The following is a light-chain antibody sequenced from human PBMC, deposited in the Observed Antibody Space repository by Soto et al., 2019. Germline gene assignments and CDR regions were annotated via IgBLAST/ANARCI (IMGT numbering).Light chain of an antibody. CDR1: SSVVGGYDY. J-gene: IGLJ1*01. V-gene: IGLV2-14*01. Sequence: QSVLTQPASVSGSPGQSITISCTGTSSVVGGYDYVSWYQRHPGKAPKLMIYDVTNRPSGVSNRFSGFKSGNTASLTISGLQAEDEADYYCISYSSINTYVFGTGTKVTVL. CDR3: ISYSSINTYV. CDR2: DVT.